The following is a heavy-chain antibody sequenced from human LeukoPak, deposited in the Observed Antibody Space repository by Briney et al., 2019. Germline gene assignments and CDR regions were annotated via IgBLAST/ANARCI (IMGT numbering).Heavy chain of an antibody. CDR2: INPSGGST. V-gene: IGHV1-46*01. J-gene: IGHJ4*02. CDR3: ARDRGDIVVVPAAVELDY. CDR1: GYTFTSYY. Sequence: ASVKVSCKASGYTFTSYYMHWVRQAPGQGLEWMGIINPSGGSTSYAQKYQGRVTMTRDTSTSTVYMELSSLRSEDTAVYYCARDRGDIVVVPAAVELDYWGQGTLVTVSS. D-gene: IGHD2-2*01.